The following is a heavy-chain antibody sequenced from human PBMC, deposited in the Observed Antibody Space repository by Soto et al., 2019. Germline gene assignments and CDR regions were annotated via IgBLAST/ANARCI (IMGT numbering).Heavy chain of an antibody. CDR1: GFTFSSYG. CDR2: IWYDGSNK. D-gene: IGHD3-22*01. Sequence: GGSVRLTCAASGFTFSSYGMYWVRQAPGKGLERVAVIWYDGSNKYYADSVKGRFTISRDNSKNTLYLQMNGLRAEDKAVYYCARCLWIYGDYDNAVDICFPATIVSV. J-gene: IGHJ3*02. CDR3: ARCLWIYGDYDNAVDI. V-gene: IGHV3-33*01.